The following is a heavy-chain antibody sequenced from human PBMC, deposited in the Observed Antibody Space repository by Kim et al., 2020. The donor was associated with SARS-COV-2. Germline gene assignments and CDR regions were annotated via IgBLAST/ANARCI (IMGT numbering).Heavy chain of an antibody. D-gene: IGHD1-26*01. CDR3: ARGLSRELTWYYGMDV. Sequence: ASVKVSCKASGYTFTSYDINWVRQATGQGLEWMGWMNPNSGNTGYAQKFQGRVTMTRNTSISTAYMELSSLRSEDTAVYYCARGLSRELTWYYGMDVWGQGTTVTVSS. CDR1: GYTFTSYD. V-gene: IGHV1-8*01. J-gene: IGHJ6*02. CDR2: MNPNSGNT.